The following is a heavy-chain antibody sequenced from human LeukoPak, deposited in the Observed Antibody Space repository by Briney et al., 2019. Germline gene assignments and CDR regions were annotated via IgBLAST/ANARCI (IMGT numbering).Heavy chain of an antibody. D-gene: IGHD6-19*01. CDR2: ISAYNGNT. V-gene: IGHV1-18*01. J-gene: IGHJ5*02. CDR3: ARDGSDQWLIRWFDP. Sequence: ASVKVSCKASSYTFTSYGISWVRQAPGQGLEWMGWISAYNGNTNYAQKLQGRVTMTTDTSTSTAYMELRSLRSDDTAVYYCARDGSDQWLIRWFDPWGQGTLVTVSS. CDR1: SYTFTSYG.